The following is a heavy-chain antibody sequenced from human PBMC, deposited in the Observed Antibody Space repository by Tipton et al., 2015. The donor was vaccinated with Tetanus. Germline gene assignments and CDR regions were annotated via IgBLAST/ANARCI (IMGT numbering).Heavy chain of an antibody. CDR1: GGSMSNNY. D-gene: IGHD2-8*02. J-gene: IGHJ1*01. V-gene: IGHV4-59*01. CDR2: IFHSGST. Sequence: VKPSETLSLTCTVSGGSMSNNYWSWIRQPPGKGLEWIAYIFHSGSTNYSPSLKSRVTISMDRSENQISLKMTSVTAADTAVYYCAGVTAQRTELYFEHWGQGTQVTVSS. CDR3: AGVTAQRTELYFEH.